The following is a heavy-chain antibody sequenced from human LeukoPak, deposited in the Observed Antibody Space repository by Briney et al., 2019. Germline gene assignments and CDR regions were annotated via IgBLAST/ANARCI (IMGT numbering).Heavy chain of an antibody. CDR2: INPNSGGT. J-gene: IGHJ4*02. CDR3: ARGGINTWTKPYFFDY. Sequence: ASVKVSCKASGYTFTGYYMHWVRQAPGQGLEWMGWINPNSGGTNYAQKFQGRVTMTRDTSISTAYMELSRLRSDDTAVYYCARGGINTWTKPYFFDYWGQGTLVTVSS. CDR1: GYTFTGYY. V-gene: IGHV1-2*02. D-gene: IGHD1-1*01.